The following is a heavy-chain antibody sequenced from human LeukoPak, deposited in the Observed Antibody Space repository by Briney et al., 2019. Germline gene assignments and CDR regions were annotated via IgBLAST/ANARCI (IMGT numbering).Heavy chain of an antibody. CDR1: GFSLSTSGVG. D-gene: IGHD4-23*01. CDR2: IYFNDDK. J-gene: IGHJ4*02. CDR3: AHRLDYGGSDY. Sequence: SGPTLVKPTQTLTLTCTFSGFSLSTSGVGVEWIRQPPGKALEWLALIYFNDDKRFSPSLKGRLTITKDTSKNQVVLTMTNMDPVDTATYYCAHRLDYGGSDYWGQGTLVTVSS. V-gene: IGHV2-5*01.